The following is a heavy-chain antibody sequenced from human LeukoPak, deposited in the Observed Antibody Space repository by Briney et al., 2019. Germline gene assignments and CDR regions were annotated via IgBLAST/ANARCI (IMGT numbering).Heavy chain of an antibody. D-gene: IGHD6-19*01. Sequence: GGSLRLSCAASGFTFDIYAMHWVRQAPGKGLEWVAVMSYDGSNKYYADSVKGRFTISRDNSQNTVYLQMNSLRAEDTAVYYCAKEGAVAGFDYWGQGTLVTVSS. V-gene: IGHV3-30*04. CDR2: MSYDGSNK. CDR3: AKEGAVAGFDY. CDR1: GFTFDIYA. J-gene: IGHJ4*02.